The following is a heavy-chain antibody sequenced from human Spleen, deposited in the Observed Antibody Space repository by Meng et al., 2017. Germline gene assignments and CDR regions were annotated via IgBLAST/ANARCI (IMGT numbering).Heavy chain of an antibody. CDR1: CYTFTSYG. V-gene: IGHV1-18*01. CDR2: ISAYNGNT. Sequence: QGQLGQSGAEVKKPGASVKVSCKTSCYTFTSYGISWVRQAPGQGLEWMGWISAYNGNTNYAQKLQGRVTMTTDTSTSTAYMELRSLRSDDTAVYYCAGGMTTVTMGWFDPWGQGTLVTVSS. J-gene: IGHJ5*02. CDR3: AGGMTTVTMGWFDP. D-gene: IGHD4-17*01.